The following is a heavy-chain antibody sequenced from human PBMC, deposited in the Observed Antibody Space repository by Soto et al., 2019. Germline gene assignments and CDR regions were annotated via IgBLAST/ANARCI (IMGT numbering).Heavy chain of an antibody. CDR2: IYYSGST. D-gene: IGHD3-9*01. CDR1: GGSISSYY. V-gene: IGHV4-59*01. J-gene: IGHJ6*02. CDR3: ARVRRYFDWSPYYYGMDV. Sequence: SETLSLTCTVSGGSISSYYWSWIRQPPGKGLEWIGYIYYSGSTNYNPSLKSRVTISVDTSKNQFSLKLSSVTAADTAVYYCARVRRYFDWSPYYYGMDVWGQGTTVPVSS.